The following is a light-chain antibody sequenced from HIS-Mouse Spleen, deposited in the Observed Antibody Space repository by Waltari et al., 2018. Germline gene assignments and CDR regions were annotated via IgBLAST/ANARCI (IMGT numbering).Light chain of an antibody. V-gene: IGLV2-11*01. Sequence: QSALTQPRSVSGSPGPSVTISCTGTSSDVGGSNYVTWYQQHPGKAPKLMIYDVSKRPSGVPDRFSGSKSGNTASLTISGLQAEDEADYYCCSYAGSYTLVFGGGTKLTVL. J-gene: IGLJ2*01. CDR1: SSDVGGSNY. CDR2: DVS. CDR3: CSYAGSYTLV.